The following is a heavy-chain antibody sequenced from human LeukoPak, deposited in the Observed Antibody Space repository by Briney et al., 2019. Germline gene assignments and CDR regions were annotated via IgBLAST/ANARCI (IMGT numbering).Heavy chain of an antibody. CDR3: AKIGVRAYYFDC. D-gene: IGHD3-10*01. CDR2: ISGSGGST. Sequence: GGSLRLSCAASGFAFSSYAMSWVRQAPGKGLEWVSAISGSGGSTYYADSVKGRFTISRDNSKNTLYLQMNSLRAEDTAVYYCAKIGVRAYYFDCWGQGTLVTVSS. V-gene: IGHV3-23*01. J-gene: IGHJ4*02. CDR1: GFAFSSYA.